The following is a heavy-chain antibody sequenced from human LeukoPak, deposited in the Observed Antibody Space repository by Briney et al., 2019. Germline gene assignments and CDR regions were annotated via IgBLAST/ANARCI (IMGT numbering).Heavy chain of an antibody. CDR1: EFTFNNYA. V-gene: IGHV3-23*01. CDR3: AKDLSSSSPSLDY. Sequence: GGSLRLSCVASEFTFNNYAMNWVRQAPGKGLEWVAAVSGSGGSTYHADSVRGRFTISRDNSKNTLYLQMNSLRAEDTAVYYCAKDLSSSSPSLDYWGQGTLATVSS. CDR2: VSGSGGST. J-gene: IGHJ4*02. D-gene: IGHD6-6*01.